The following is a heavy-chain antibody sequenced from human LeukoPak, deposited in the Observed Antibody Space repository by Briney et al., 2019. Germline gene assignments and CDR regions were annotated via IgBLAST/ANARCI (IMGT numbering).Heavy chain of an antibody. CDR1: GGSISSGGYY. CDR3: ARGRFEWGPVVDYYGMDV. CDR2: IYYSGST. V-gene: IGHV4-31*03. D-gene: IGHD3-10*01. Sequence: SETLSLTCTVSGGSISSGGYYWSWIRQHPGKGLEWIGYIYYSGSTYYNPSLKSRVTISVDTSKNQFSLKLSSVTAADTAVYCCARGRFEWGPVVDYYGMDVWGQGTTVTVSS. J-gene: IGHJ6*02.